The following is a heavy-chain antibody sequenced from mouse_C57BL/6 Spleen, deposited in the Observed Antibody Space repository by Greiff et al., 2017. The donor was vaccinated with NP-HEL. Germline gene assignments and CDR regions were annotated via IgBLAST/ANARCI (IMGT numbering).Heavy chain of an antibody. Sequence: QVQLKESGPELVKPGASVKISCKASGYAFSSSWMNWVKQRPGKGLEWIGRIYPGDGDTNYNGKFKGKATLTADKSSSTAYMQLSSLTSEDSAVYFCARRVTTVVATFYWYFDVWGTGTTVTVSS. CDR2: IYPGDGDT. CDR1: GYAFSSSW. CDR3: ARRVTTVVATFYWYFDV. J-gene: IGHJ1*03. V-gene: IGHV1-82*01. D-gene: IGHD1-1*01.